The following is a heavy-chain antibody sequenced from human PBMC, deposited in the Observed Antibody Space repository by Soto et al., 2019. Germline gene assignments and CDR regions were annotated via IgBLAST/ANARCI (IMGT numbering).Heavy chain of an antibody. CDR1: DGSISSGGYS. CDR2: IYHSGST. V-gene: IGHV4-30-2*01. J-gene: IGHJ6*02. Sequence: PSETLSLTCAVSDGSISSGGYSWSWIRQPPGKGLEWIGYIYHSGSTYYNPSLKSRVTISVDRSKNQFSLKLSSVTAADTAVYYCARGGSGWYGKGYYYYGMDVWGQGTTVTVSS. CDR3: ARGGSGWYGKGYYYYGMDV. D-gene: IGHD6-19*01.